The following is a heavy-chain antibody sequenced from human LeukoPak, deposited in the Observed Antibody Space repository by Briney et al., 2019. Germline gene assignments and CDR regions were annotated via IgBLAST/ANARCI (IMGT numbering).Heavy chain of an antibody. CDR1: GLTFSSDG. Sequence: GRSLRLSCAASGLTFSSDGMHWVRQAPGKGLEWVAVISYDGSNKYYADSVKGRFTISRDNAKNSLFLQMNSLRAEDTAVYYCVVVPAAASSWVDYWGQGTLVTVSS. J-gene: IGHJ4*02. CDR2: ISYDGSNK. V-gene: IGHV3-33*05. D-gene: IGHD2-2*01. CDR3: VVVPAAASSWVDY.